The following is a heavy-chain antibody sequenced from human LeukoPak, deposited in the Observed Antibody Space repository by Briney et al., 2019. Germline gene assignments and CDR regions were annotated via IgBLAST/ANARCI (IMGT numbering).Heavy chain of an antibody. D-gene: IGHD3-22*01. Sequence: GGSLRLSCAASGFTFSSYWMSWVRQAPGKGLEWVANIKQDGSEKYYVDSVKGRFTISRDNAKNSLYLQMNSLRAEDTAVYYCARAQDYYDSSGYYFGDAFDIWGQGTMATVSS. CDR1: GFTFSSYW. J-gene: IGHJ3*02. V-gene: IGHV3-7*01. CDR3: ARAQDYYDSSGYYFGDAFDI. CDR2: IKQDGSEK.